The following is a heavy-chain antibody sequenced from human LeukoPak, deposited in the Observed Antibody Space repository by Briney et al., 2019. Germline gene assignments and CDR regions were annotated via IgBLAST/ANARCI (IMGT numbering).Heavy chain of an antibody. D-gene: IGHD6-19*01. V-gene: IGHV3-64*01. CDR2: ISSNGGST. Sequence: PGGPLRLSCAASGFTLSSYAMHWVRQAPGKGLEYVSSISSNGGSTYYAKFVKGRFIISRDNSKNTLYLQMGSLRAEDMAVYHCARGGRADASGWYIWFDPWGQGTLVTVSS. CDR3: ARGGRADASGWYIWFDP. CDR1: GFTLSSYA. J-gene: IGHJ5*02.